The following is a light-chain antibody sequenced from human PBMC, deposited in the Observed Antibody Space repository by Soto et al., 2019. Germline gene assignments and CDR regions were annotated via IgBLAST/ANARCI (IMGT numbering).Light chain of an antibody. CDR1: QSISTE. CDR2: SAS. V-gene: IGKV3-15*01. J-gene: IGKJ2*01. Sequence: EIVMTQSPATLSVSPGERTTLSCRASQSISTELAWYQQKPGQPPRLLIYSASTRATGVPARFTGSGSASAFTLTFSALQSEEFAVYYCQQGHNWPFTFGQGTRLE. CDR3: QQGHNWPFT.